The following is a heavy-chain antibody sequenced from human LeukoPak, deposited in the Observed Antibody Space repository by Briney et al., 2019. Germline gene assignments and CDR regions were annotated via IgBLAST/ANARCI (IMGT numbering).Heavy chain of an antibody. CDR1: GXSISSSSYY. CDR2: IHYSGST. J-gene: IGHJ4*02. Sequence: PSETLSLTCTVSGXSISSSSYYWGWIRQPPGRGLEWIGSIHYSGSTYYKPSLKSRVTISADTSKNQLSLKVSSVTAADTAVYYCATSGYSSGWYTHFDYWGQGTLVTVSS. V-gene: IGHV4-39*01. D-gene: IGHD6-19*01. CDR3: ATSGYSSGWYTHFDY.